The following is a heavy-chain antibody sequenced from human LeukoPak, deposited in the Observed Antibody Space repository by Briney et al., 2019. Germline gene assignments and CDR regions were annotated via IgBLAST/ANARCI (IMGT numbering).Heavy chain of an antibody. Sequence: PGGSLTLSCAASGFTFDDYAMHWVRQAPGKGLEWVSGISWNSGNIGYADSVKGRFTISRDNAKNSLYLQMNSLRAEDTAVYYCARDFAIPAYYYMDVWGKGTTVTVSS. CDR3: ARDFAIPAYYYMDV. V-gene: IGHV3-9*01. J-gene: IGHJ6*03. CDR2: ISWNSGNI. CDR1: GFTFDDYA.